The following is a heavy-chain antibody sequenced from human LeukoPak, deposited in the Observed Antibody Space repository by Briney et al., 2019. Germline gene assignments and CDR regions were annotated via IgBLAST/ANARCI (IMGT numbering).Heavy chain of an antibody. D-gene: IGHD3-22*01. CDR2: IYYSGST. CDR1: GGSISSYY. Sequence: SETLSLTCTVSGGSISSYYWSWIRQPPGKGLEWIGYIYYSGSTNYNSSLKSRVTISVDTSKNQFSLKLSSVTAADTAMYYCARHLYYYDSSGYVGFDYWGQGTLVTVSS. J-gene: IGHJ4*02. CDR3: ARHLYYYDSSGYVGFDY. V-gene: IGHV4-59*08.